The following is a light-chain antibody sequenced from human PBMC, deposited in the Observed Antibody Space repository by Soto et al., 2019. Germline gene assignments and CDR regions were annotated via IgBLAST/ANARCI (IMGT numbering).Light chain of an antibody. V-gene: IGLV2-14*01. CDR2: EVS. Sequence: QSALTQPASVSGSPGQSITISCTGTSSDVGGYNFVSWYQQHPGKAPKLMIYEVSNRPSGVSNRFSASKSGNTASLTISGLLAEDEADYYCSSYTTSSPLVVVGGGTKLTVL. CDR3: SSYTTSSPLVV. CDR1: SSDVGGYNF. J-gene: IGLJ2*01.